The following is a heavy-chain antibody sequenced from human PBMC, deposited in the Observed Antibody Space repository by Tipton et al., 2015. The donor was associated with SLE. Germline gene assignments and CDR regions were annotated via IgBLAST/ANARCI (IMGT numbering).Heavy chain of an antibody. CDR2: ISNSGSNI. J-gene: IGHJ4*02. CDR3: ARRYCSSTNCVFDY. CDR1: GFTFTSYG. D-gene: IGHD2-2*01. Sequence: SLRLSCAASGFTFTSYGMSWVRQAPGKGLEWVSYISNSGSNIYYADSVKGRFTISRDNAKNSLYLQMDTLRAENTAVYYCARRYCSSTNCVFDYWGQGTLVTVSS. V-gene: IGHV3-48*03.